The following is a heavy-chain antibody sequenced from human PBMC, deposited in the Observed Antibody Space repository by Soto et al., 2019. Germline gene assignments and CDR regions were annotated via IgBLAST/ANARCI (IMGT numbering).Heavy chain of an antibody. Sequence: GGSLRLSCAASGFTCSRDAMSWVRQAPGKGLGWVSAISGSGGSTYYADSVKGRFTISRDNSKNTLYLQMNSLRAEDTAVYYCAKDPPLAATRPFDYWGQGTLVTVSS. CDR2: ISGSGGST. J-gene: IGHJ4*02. CDR1: GFTCSRDA. V-gene: IGHV3-23*01. D-gene: IGHD2-15*01. CDR3: AKDPPLAATRPFDY.